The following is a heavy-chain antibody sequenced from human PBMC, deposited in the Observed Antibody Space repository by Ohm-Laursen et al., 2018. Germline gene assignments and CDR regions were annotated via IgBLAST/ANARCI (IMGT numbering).Heavy chain of an antibody. CDR3: ASLVRVRDLDS. Sequence: SLRLSCAASGFTFSRLWMTWVRQAPGKGLEWVASINEDGTKTYYVDSVKGRFTVSRDNAKNSLYLQMNSLRAEDTAVFYCASLVRVRDLDSWGQGTLVIVSS. D-gene: IGHD3-10*01. V-gene: IGHV3-7*01. CDR1: GFTFSRLW. J-gene: IGHJ4*02. CDR2: INEDGTKT.